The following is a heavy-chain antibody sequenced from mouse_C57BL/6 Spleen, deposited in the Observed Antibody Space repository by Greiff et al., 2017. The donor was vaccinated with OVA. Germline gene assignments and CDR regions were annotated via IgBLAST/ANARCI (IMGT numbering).Heavy chain of an antibody. J-gene: IGHJ2*01. CDR3: TRLYGSSYPDY. D-gene: IGHD1-1*01. Sequence: VHVKQSGAELVRPGASVKLSCTASGFNIKDYYMHWVKQRPEQGLEWIGRIDPEDGDTEYAPKFQGKATMTADTSSNTAYLQLSSLTSEDTAVYYCTRLYGSSYPDYWGQGTTLTVSS. CDR2: IDPEDGDT. CDR1: GFNIKDYY. V-gene: IGHV14-1*01.